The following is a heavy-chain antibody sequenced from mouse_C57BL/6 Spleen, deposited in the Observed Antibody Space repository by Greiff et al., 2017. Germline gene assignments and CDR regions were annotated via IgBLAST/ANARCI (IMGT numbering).Heavy chain of an antibody. CDR2: IYPGDGDT. V-gene: IGHV1-80*01. CDR3: ANHPAWYFEV. Sequence: VQLHQSGAELVKPGASVKISCKASGYAFRSYWMNWVKQRPGKGLEWIGQIYPGDGDTTYNGKFKGKATLTADNYASTAYMQLSSRTSEDSAVYFCANHPAWYFEVWGTGTTVTVSS. CDR1: GYAFRSYW. J-gene: IGHJ1*03.